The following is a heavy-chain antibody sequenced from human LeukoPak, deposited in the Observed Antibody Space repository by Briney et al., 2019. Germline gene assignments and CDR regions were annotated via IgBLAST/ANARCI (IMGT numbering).Heavy chain of an antibody. D-gene: IGHD3-10*01. CDR3: ARNPYSYGPYYFDY. V-gene: IGHV4-59*12. CDR1: GGSISSYY. Sequence: PSETLSLTCTVSGGSISSYYWSWIRQPPGKGLEWIGYIYYSGSTNYNPSLKSRVTISVDTSKNQFSLKLSSVTAADTAVYYCARNPYSYGPYYFDYWGQGTQVTVSS. J-gene: IGHJ4*02. CDR2: IYYSGST.